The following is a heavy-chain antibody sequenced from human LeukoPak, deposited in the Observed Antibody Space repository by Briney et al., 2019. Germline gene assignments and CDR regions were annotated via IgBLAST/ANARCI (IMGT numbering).Heavy chain of an antibody. CDR3: ARTYDSSGYPMIDY. CDR2: INPNSGGT. D-gene: IGHD3-22*01. J-gene: IGHJ4*02. CDR1: GYTFTSYG. Sequence: GASVKVSCKASGYTFTSYGISWVRQAPGQGLEWMGRINPNSGGTNYAQKFQGRVTMTRDTSISTAYMELSRLRSDDTAVYYCARTYDSSGYPMIDYWGQGALVTVSS. V-gene: IGHV1-2*06.